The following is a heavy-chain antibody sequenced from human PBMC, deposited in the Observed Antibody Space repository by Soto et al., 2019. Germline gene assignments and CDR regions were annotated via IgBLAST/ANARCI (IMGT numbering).Heavy chain of an antibody. CDR3: ARHGDYDFWSGTPYYYGMDV. J-gene: IGHJ6*02. Sequence: GASVKASCKAAWGTVSSYAISWVRQPAGQGLEWMGGISPIFGTANYAQKFQGRVTITADESTSTAYMGLSSLRSEDTAVYYCARHGDYDFWSGTPYYYGMDVWGQGTTVTVSS. V-gene: IGHV1-69*01. CDR1: WGTVSSYA. D-gene: IGHD3-3*01. CDR2: ISPIFGTA.